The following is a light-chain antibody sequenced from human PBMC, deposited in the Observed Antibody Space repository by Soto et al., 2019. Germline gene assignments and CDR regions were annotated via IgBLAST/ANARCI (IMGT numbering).Light chain of an antibody. CDR3: QLYGNAPPMYT. Sequence: EIVLTQSPGTLSLSPGERATLSCRASQGVSSTYLAWYQQRLGQAPRLLIFGASSRATGIPDRFSGSGSGTDFSHSISRLEPEDFADYDCQLYGNAPPMYTFGQGTKVEIK. CDR1: QGVSSTY. J-gene: IGKJ2*01. CDR2: GAS. V-gene: IGKV3-20*01.